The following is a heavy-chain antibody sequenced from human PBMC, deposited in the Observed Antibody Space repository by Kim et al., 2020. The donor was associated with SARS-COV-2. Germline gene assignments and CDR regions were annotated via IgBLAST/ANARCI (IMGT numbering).Heavy chain of an antibody. CDR3: VRAGYFDGGRFFFDA. V-gene: IGHV4-59*11. J-gene: IGHJ5*02. CDR1: GAYITNHY. D-gene: IGHD2-15*01. CDR2: VYHSGST. Sequence: SETLSLTCTVSGAYITNHYWSWIRQPPGKGLEWIGNVYHSGSTSHNPSLKSRATISVETSKRQFSLQVTSVTAADTAIFYCVRAGYFDGGRFFFDAWGPG.